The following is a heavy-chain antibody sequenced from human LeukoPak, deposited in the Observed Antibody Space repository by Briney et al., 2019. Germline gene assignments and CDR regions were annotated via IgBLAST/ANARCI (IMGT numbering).Heavy chain of an antibody. D-gene: IGHD3-22*01. Sequence: SVKVSCKASGGTFSSYAISWVRQAPGQGLEWMGGIIPIFGTANYAQKFQGRVTITADESTSTAYMELSSLRSEDTAVYYCARDLPLNRWDSSGYASLPSLSIWGQGTQVTVSS. CDR3: ARDLPLNRWDSSGYASLPSLSI. CDR2: IIPIFGTA. V-gene: IGHV1-69*13. J-gene: IGHJ4*02. CDR1: GGTFSSYA.